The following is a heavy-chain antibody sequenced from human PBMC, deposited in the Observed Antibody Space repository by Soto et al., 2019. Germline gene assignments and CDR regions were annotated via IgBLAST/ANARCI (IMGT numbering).Heavy chain of an antibody. D-gene: IGHD6-13*01. V-gene: IGHV1-69*02. J-gene: IGHJ3*02. CDR2: IFPMLDIT. CDR1: GGTFSTYT. Sequence: QVQLVQSGAEVKKPGSSVKVSCKASGGTFSTYTIIWVRQAPGQGLEWMGRIFPMLDITNSAQRFQGRVTITADKSTSTAYLELSSLRSEDTAVYYCTLGSWSAETFDIWGRGTMVTVSS. CDR3: TLGSWSAETFDI.